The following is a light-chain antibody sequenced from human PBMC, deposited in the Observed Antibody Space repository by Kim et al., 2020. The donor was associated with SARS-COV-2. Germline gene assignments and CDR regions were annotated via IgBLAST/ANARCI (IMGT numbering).Light chain of an antibody. J-gene: IGKJ4*01. V-gene: IGKV1-9*01. CDR2: GAS. Sequence: DIQLTQSPSFLSASVGDRVTITCRASQGISSYLAWYQQKPGKAPNLLIYGASALQSVVPSRFSGSGSGTEFTLTISNLQPEDFATYFCQQLKSYPVTFGGGTKLEI. CDR1: QGISSY. CDR3: QQLKSYPVT.